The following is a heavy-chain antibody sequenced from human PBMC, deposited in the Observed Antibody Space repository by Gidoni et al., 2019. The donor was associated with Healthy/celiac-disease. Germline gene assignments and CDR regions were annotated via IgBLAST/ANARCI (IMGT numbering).Heavy chain of an antibody. CDR3: AKDSALARYDFWSGYFPGWDYYGMDV. V-gene: IGHV3-30*18. CDR1: GFTFSSYG. J-gene: IGHJ6*02. CDR2: ISYDGSNK. D-gene: IGHD3-3*01. Sequence: QVQLVESGGGVVQPGRSLRLSCAASGFTFSSYGLPWVRQAPGKGLEWVAVISYDGSNKYYADAVKGRFTISRDNSKNTLYLQMNSLRAEDTAVYYCAKDSALARYDFWSGYFPGWDYYGMDVWGQGTTVTVSS.